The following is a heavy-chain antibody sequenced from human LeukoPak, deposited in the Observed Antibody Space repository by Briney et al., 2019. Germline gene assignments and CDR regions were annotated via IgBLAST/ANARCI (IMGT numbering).Heavy chain of an antibody. CDR2: IWYDGSNK. CDR3: AKESGLRYPTSLDY. D-gene: IGHD4-17*01. J-gene: IGHJ4*02. Sequence: GGSLRLSCAASGFTFSSYGMYWVRQAPGKGLEWVAVIWYDGSNKYYADSVKGRFTISRDNSKNTLYLQMNSLRAEDTAVYYCAKESGLRYPTSLDYGGQGTLVTVSS. CDR1: GFTFSSYG. V-gene: IGHV3-33*06.